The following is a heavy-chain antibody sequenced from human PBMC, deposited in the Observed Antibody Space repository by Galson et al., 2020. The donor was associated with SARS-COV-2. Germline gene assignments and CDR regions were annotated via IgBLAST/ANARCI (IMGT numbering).Heavy chain of an antibody. CDR1: GYTFTGNY. CDR2: INPNTGGI. V-gene: IGHV1-2*02. D-gene: IGHD3-22*01. CDR3: ARDVGYYDAFDL. Sequence: ASVKVSCKASGYTFTGNYIHWIRQAPGHGLEWMGWINPNTGGINYALKYQGRVTMTRDTSISTVHMELTGLKSDDTAVYFCARDVGYYDAFDLCGQGTMVTVSS. J-gene: IGHJ3*01.